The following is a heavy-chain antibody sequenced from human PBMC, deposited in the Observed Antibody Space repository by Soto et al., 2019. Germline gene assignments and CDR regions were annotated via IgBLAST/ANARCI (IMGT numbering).Heavy chain of an antibody. CDR3: ARDQGYRDFFTAPHYYYHMDV. CDR1: GGSIDSTNYY. D-gene: IGHD2-15*01. Sequence: PSETLSLTCIVSGGSIDSTNYYWTWIRHLPGKGPEWIGNIYYTGTTFYNPSLKSRLTISMDTSRNQFSLQLTSVTAADTAVYFCARDQGYRDFFTAPHYYYHMDVWGQGTTVTSPQ. CDR2: IYYTGTT. J-gene: IGHJ6*01. V-gene: IGHV4-30-4*01.